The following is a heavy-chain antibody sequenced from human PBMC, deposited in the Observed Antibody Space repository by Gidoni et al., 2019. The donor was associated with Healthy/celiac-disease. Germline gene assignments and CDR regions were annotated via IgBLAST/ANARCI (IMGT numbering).Heavy chain of an antibody. CDR3: ARHGGVADFGYCSGGSCYLVAFDI. CDR1: GYSFTSDW. CDR2: IDPSVSYT. J-gene: IGHJ3*02. V-gene: IGHV5-10-1*03. Sequence: EVQLVQSGAEVKKPGESLRISCKGSGYSFTSDWISWVRQMPGKGLEWMGRIDPSVSYTNYSPSFQGHVTISADKSISTAYLQWSSLKASDTAMYYCARHGGVADFGYCSGGSCYLVAFDIWGQGTMVTVSS. D-gene: IGHD2-15*01.